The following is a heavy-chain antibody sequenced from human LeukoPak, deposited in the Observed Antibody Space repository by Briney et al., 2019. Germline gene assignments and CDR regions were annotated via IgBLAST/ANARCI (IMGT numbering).Heavy chain of an antibody. Sequence: PSETLSLTCTVSGGSISSSSYYWGWIRQPPGKGLEWLGSIYYSGSTYYNPSLKSRVTISVDTSKNQSSLKLSSVTAADTAVYYCAGSPIAVAGPFDYWGQGTLVTVSS. CDR1: GGSISSSSYY. D-gene: IGHD6-19*01. J-gene: IGHJ4*02. V-gene: IGHV4-39*01. CDR3: AGSPIAVAGPFDY. CDR2: IYYSGST.